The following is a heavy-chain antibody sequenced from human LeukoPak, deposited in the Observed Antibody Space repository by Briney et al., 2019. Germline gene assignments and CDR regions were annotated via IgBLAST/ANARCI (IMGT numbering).Heavy chain of an antibody. CDR2: VDPEDGET. J-gene: IGHJ4*02. V-gene: IGHV1-69-2*01. CDR3: ATDGGSGSYDY. CDR1: GYTFTDYY. D-gene: IGHD3-10*01. Sequence: ASVKISCKVSGYTFTDYYMHWVQQAPGKGLEWMGLVDPEDGETIYAEKFQGRVTITANTSTDTAYMELSSLRSEDTAVYYCATDGGSGSYDYWGQGTLVTVSS.